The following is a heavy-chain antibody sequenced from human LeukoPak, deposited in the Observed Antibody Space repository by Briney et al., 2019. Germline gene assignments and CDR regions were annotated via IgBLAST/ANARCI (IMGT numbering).Heavy chain of an antibody. CDR2: IIPIFGTA. D-gene: IGHD2-2*01. J-gene: IGHJ5*02. V-gene: IGHV1-69*05. Sequence: GASVKVSCKASGGTFSSYAISWVRQAPGQGLEWMGRIIPIFGTANYAQKFQGRVTITTDESTSTAYMELSSLRSEDTAVYYCARVVVVPAAMINWFDPWGQGTLVTVSS. CDR1: GGTFSSYA. CDR3: ARVVVVPAAMINWFDP.